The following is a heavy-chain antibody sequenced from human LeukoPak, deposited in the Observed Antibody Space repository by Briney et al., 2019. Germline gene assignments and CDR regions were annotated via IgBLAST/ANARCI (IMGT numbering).Heavy chain of an antibody. CDR3: AGACSGRSCYSFDY. J-gene: IGHJ4*02. D-gene: IGHD2-15*01. V-gene: IGHV1-2*02. CDR1: GYTFTGYY. CDR2: INPNSGGT. Sequence: GASVEVSCKASGYTFTGYYMHWVRQAPGQGLEWMGWINPNSGGTNYAQKFQGRVTMTRDTSISTAYMELIRLRSDDTAVYYCAGACSGRSCYSFDYWGQGTLVTVSS.